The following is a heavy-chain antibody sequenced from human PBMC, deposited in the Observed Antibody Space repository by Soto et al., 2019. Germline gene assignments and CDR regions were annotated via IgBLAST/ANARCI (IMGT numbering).Heavy chain of an antibody. CDR1: GGSFSDSY. D-gene: IGHD2-8*02. J-gene: IGHJ4*01. Sequence: SETLSLTCAVFGGSFSDSYWSWIRQSPQKWMEWIGDTTNSGTTYNIPFGKSRVTISGDTYKNEYIVQLRHGTTAATAAYFCARACSAKGIWWVVSWGQETLDKISS. CDR3: ARACSAKGIWWVVS. CDR2: TTNSGTT. V-gene: IGHV4-34*01.